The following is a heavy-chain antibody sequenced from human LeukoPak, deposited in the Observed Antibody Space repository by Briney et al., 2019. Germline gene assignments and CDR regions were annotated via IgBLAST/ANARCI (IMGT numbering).Heavy chain of an antibody. Sequence: SETLSLTSTVSGVSISSGDYYWSWIRQPPGKGLEWIGYIYYSGSTYYNPSLKSRVTISVDTSKNQFTLKLSSVTAADTAVYYCARDSYGDYPDYWGQGTLVTVSS. CDR3: ARDSYGDYPDY. CDR2: IYYSGST. D-gene: IGHD4-17*01. V-gene: IGHV4-30-4*01. J-gene: IGHJ4*02. CDR1: GVSISSGDYY.